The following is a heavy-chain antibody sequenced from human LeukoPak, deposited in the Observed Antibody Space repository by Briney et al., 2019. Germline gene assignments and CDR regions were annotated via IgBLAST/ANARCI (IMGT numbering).Heavy chain of an antibody. V-gene: IGHV1-18*01. CDR2: ISAYNGNT. Sequence: ASVKVSCKASGYTFTSYGISWVRQAPGQGLEWMGWISAYNGNTNYAQKLQGRVTMTTDTSTSTAYMELRSLRSDDTAVYYCARGVHSSSWYGTYYYYYYMDVWGKGTTDTVSS. D-gene: IGHD6-13*01. CDR3: ARGVHSSSWYGTYYYYYYMDV. J-gene: IGHJ6*03. CDR1: GYTFTSYG.